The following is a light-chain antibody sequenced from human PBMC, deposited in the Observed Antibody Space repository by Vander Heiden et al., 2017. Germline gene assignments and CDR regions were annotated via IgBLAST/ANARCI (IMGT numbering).Light chain of an antibody. CDR2: DAS. J-gene: IGKJ2*01. CDR1: HSIIGTY. V-gene: IGKV3-20*01. CDR3: QQYGSTAYT. Sequence: EVVLTQSPGTLSSSPAERAAPPCRASHSIIGTYVAWYQQKPGQAPRLLIYDASSRATGIPDRFSGSVSGTDFTLTISRLEPEDFAVYYCQQYGSTAYTFGQGTKLEIK.